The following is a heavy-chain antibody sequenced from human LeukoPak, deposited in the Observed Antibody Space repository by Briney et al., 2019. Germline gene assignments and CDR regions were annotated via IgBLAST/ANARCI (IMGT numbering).Heavy chain of an antibody. D-gene: IGHD3-16*01. CDR2: ISYDGSNK. Sequence: GGSLRLSCAASGFTFSSYAMHWVRQAPGKGLEWVAVISYDGSNKYYADSVKGRFTISRDNSKNTLYLQMNSLRAEDTAVYYCARASGGFDYWGQGTPVTVSS. V-gene: IGHV3-30*04. CDR3: ARASGGFDY. CDR1: GFTFSSYA. J-gene: IGHJ4*02.